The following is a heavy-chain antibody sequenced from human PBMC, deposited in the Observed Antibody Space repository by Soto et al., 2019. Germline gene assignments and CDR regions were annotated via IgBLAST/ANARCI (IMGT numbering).Heavy chain of an antibody. CDR3: ARDRGGITGTETYYYYYGMDV. D-gene: IGHD1-7*01. V-gene: IGHV4-61*01. CDR2: IYYSGST. CDR1: GASVGRDTTYY. J-gene: IGHJ6*02. Sequence: TSETLSLTCTVSGASVGRDTTYYWSWIRQPPGKGLEWIGYIYYSGSTNYNPSLKSRVTISVDTSKNQFSLKLSSVTAADTAVYYCARDRGGITGTETYYYYYGMDVWGQGTTVTVSS.